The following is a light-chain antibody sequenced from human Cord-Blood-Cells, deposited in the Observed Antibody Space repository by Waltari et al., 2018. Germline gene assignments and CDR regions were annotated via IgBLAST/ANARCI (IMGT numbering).Light chain of an antibody. V-gene: IGKV4-1*01. CDR3: QQYYSTPWT. CDR1: QSVLYSSNNKNY. Sequence: DIVMTQSPDSLAVSLCERGHINCQSSQSVLYSSNNKNYLAWYQKKPGQPPKLLIYWASTRESGVPDRFSGSGSGTDFTLTISSLQAEDVAVYYCQQYYSTPWTFGQGTKVEIK. CDR2: WAS. J-gene: IGKJ1*01.